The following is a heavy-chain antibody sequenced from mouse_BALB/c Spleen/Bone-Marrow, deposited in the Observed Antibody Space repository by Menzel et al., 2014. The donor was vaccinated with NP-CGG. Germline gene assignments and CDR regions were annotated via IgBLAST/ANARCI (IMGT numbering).Heavy chain of an antibody. D-gene: IGHD4-1*01. CDR1: GSPFISYG. J-gene: IGHJ2*01. Sequence: VQLQQSGAELAKPGASVKLSCKVSGSPFISYGMHWVKQGPGRGLDWFGYIIPSTGYTEYNQKFKDKASLTADKSSSTAYMQLSSLTSEDSAVYYCARSRTGTYFDYWGQGTTLTVSS. CDR3: ARSRTGTYFDY. V-gene: IGHV1-7*01. CDR2: IIPSTGYT.